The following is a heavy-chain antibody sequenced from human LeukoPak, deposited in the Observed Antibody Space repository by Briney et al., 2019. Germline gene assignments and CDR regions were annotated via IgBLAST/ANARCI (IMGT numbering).Heavy chain of an antibody. CDR1: GGSISSSSYY. CDR2: IYYSGST. V-gene: IGHV4-39*01. J-gene: IGHJ3*02. Sequence: PSETLSLTCTVSGGSISSSSYYRGWIRQPPGKGLEWIGSIYYSGSTYYNPSLKSRVTISVDTSKNQFSLKLSSVTAADTAVYYCARPLEIHSDAFDIWGQGTMVTVSS. CDR3: ARPLEIHSDAFDI.